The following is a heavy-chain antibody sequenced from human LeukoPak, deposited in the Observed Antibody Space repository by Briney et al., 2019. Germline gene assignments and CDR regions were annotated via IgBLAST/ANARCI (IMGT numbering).Heavy chain of an antibody. Sequence: SVKVSCKASGGTFSSYAISWVRQAPGQGLEWMGGIIPIFGTANYAQKFQGRVTITADESTSTAYMELSSLRSEDTAVYYCATLTTVTMQFDPWGQGTLVTVSS. D-gene: IGHD4-17*01. V-gene: IGHV1-69*13. J-gene: IGHJ5*02. CDR3: ATLTTVTMQFDP. CDR1: GGTFSSYA. CDR2: IIPIFGTA.